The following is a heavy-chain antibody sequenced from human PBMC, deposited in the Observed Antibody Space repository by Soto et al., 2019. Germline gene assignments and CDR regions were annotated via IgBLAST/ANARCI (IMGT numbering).Heavy chain of an antibody. J-gene: IGHJ6*02. D-gene: IGHD2-2*02. CDR1: GGSVSSGSYY. CDR3: ACFTRTCISTSCYRYYYGMDV. V-gene: IGHV4-61*01. CDR2: IYYSGST. Sequence: PSETLSLTCTVSGGSVSSGSYYWSWIRQPPGKGLEWIGYIYYSGSTNYNPSLKSRVTISVDTSKNQFSLKLSSVTAADTAVYYCACFTRTCISTSCYRYYYGMDVWGQGTTVTVSS.